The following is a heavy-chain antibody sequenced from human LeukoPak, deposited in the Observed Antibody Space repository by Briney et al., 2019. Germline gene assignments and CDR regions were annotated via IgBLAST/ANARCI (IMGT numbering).Heavy chain of an antibody. D-gene: IGHD3-10*01. V-gene: IGHV1-46*01. CDR3: ARGAQNELATS. CDR2: INPSGGST. Sequence: GIINPSGGSTSYAQKFQGRVTMTRGTSTSTVYMELSSLRSEDTAVYYCARGAQNELATSWGQGTLVTVSS. J-gene: IGHJ4*02.